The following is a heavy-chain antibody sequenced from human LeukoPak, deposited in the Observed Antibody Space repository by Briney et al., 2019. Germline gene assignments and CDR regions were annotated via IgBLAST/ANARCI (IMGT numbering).Heavy chain of an antibody. D-gene: IGHD5-18*01. Sequence: SETLSLTCAVYGGSFSGYYWSWIRQPPGKGLEWIGEINHSGSTNYNPSLKSRVTISVDTSKNQFSLKLSSVTAADTAVYYCASARGYSYGYHYWGQGTLVTVSS. V-gene: IGHV4-34*01. CDR2: INHSGST. CDR3: ASARGYSYGYHY. J-gene: IGHJ4*02. CDR1: GGSFSGYY.